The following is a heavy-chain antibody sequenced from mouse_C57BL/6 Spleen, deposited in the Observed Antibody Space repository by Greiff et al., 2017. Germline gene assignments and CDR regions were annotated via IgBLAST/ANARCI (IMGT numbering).Heavy chain of an antibody. V-gene: IGHV5-17*01. CDR2: ISSGSSTI. CDR1: GFTFSDYG. J-gene: IGHJ3*01. Sequence: EVKVVESGGGLVKPGGSLKLSCAASGFTFSDYGMHWVRQAPEKGLEWVAYISSGSSTIYYADTVEGRYTISGDNAKNTLFLQMTRLRSEDTAMYYCAKLGRFAYWGQGTLGTVAA. CDR3: AKLGRFAY. D-gene: IGHD4-1*01.